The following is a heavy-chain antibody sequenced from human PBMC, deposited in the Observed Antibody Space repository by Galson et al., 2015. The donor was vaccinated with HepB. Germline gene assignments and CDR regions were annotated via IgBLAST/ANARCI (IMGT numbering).Heavy chain of an antibody. J-gene: IGHJ2*01. Sequence: TLSLTCAVYGGSFSGYYWSWIRQPPGKGLEWIGEINHSGSTNYNPSLKSRVTISVDTSKNQFSLKLSSVTAADTAVYYCARTLGARRRWYFDLWGRGTLVTVSS. CDR3: ARTLGARRRWYFDL. V-gene: IGHV4-34*01. CDR2: INHSGST. D-gene: IGHD3-16*01. CDR1: GGSFSGYY.